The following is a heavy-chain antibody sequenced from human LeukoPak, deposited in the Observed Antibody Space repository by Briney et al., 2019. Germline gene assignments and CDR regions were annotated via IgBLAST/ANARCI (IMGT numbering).Heavy chain of an antibody. V-gene: IGHV3-23*01. CDR3: ARDPYVSNFDY. CDR2: ISNNGGYT. CDR1: GFTLSSSA. J-gene: IGHJ4*02. D-gene: IGHD3-10*02. Sequence: GGSLRLSCAASGFTLSSSAMSWVRQAPGKGLEWVSAISNNGGYTYYADSVQGRFTISRDNSKSTLCLQMNSLRAEDTAVYYCARDPYVSNFDYWGQGTLVTVSS.